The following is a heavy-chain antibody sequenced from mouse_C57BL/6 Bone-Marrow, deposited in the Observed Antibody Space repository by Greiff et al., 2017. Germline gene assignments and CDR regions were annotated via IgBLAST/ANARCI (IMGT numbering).Heavy chain of an antibody. CDR1: GYTFTSYW. Sequence: QVQLQQPGAELMKPGASVKMSCKASGYTFTSYWITWVKQRPGQGLEWIGDIYPTSGRTNYNEKFKSKAILTVDTSSNTAYMQLSSLTSEDSAVFYGARSGPLGRSFDYWGQGTTLTVSS. J-gene: IGHJ2*01. V-gene: IGHV1-55*01. D-gene: IGHD4-1*01. CDR3: ARSGPLGRSFDY. CDR2: IYPTSGRT.